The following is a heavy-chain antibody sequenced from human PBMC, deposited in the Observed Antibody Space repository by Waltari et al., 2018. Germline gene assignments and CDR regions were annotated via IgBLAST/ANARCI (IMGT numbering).Heavy chain of an antibody. V-gene: IGHV4-59*01. CDR3: ARDLPRYCSSTSCYDAFDI. J-gene: IGHJ3*02. Sequence: QVQLQEAGPGLVKPSETLSLTCAVSGGSIGSYYWSWIRQPPGKGLGWIGYIYYSGSTNYNPSLKSRVTISVDTSKNQFSLKLSSVTAADTAVYYCARDLPRYCSSTSCYDAFDIWGQGTMVTVSS. CDR1: GGSIGSYY. D-gene: IGHD2-2*01. CDR2: IYYSGST.